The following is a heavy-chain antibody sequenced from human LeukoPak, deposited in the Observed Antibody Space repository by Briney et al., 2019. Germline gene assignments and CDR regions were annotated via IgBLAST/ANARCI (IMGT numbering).Heavy chain of an antibody. CDR2: VSAGGGDT. J-gene: IGHJ4*02. V-gene: IGHV3-23*01. Sequence: PGGSLRLSCAASGLTFSTFPMTWVRQAPGKGLEWVSAVSAGGGDTYYADSVKGRFTISRDNSKNTLYLQMNSLRADDTAVYYCAKDRGYWGQGTLVTVSP. CDR3: AKDRGY. CDR1: GLTFSTFP.